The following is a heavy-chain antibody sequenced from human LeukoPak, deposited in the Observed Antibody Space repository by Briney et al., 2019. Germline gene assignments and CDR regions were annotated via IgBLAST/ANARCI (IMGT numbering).Heavy chain of an antibody. CDR1: GGSFSGYY. CDR2: INHSGST. V-gene: IGHV4-34*01. J-gene: IGHJ6*02. D-gene: IGHD6-13*01. Sequence: SETLSLTCAVYGGSFSGYYWSWIRQPPGKGLEWIGEINHSGSTNYNPSLKSRVTISVDTSKNQFSLKLSSVTAADTAVYYCARSGQQLPPFYYYYYGMDVWGQGTTVTVSS. CDR3: ARSGQQLPPFYYYYYGMDV.